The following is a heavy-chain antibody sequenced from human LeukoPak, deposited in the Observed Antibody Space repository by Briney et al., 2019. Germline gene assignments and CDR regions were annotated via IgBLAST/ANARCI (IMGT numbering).Heavy chain of an antibody. CDR3: ARQWAGVGGYYDY. V-gene: IGHV4-38-2*01. D-gene: IGHD3-10*01. CDR2: IFHSGST. J-gene: IGHJ4*02. Sequence: PSETLSLTCAVSGYSISSGYYWGWIRQPPGKGLEWIGSIFHSGSTYQNPSLKSRVTISVDTSKNQFSLKLSSVTAADTAVYYCARQWAGVGGYYDYWGQGTLVTVSS. CDR1: GYSISSGYY.